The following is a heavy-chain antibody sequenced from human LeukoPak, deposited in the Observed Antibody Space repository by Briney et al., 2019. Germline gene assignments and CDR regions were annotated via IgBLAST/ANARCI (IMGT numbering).Heavy chain of an antibody. D-gene: IGHD1-1*01. CDR2: IYYSGST. CDR3: ARVGGTTGTAFDY. CDR1: GGSISSYY. V-gene: IGHV4-59*08. Sequence: SETLSLTCTVSGGSISSYYWSWIRQPPGKGLEWIGYIYYSGSTNYNPSLKSRVTISVDTSKNQFSLKLNSVTAADTAVYYCARVGGTTGTAFDYWGQGTLVTVSS. J-gene: IGHJ4*02.